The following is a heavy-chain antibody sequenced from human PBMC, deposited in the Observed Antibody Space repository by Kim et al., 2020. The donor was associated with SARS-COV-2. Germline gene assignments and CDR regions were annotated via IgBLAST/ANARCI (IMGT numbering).Heavy chain of an antibody. CDR1: GGSFSGYY. Sequence: SETLSLTCAVYGGSFSGYYWSWIRQPPGKGLEWIGEINHSGSTNYNPSLKSRVTISVDTSKNQFSLKLSSVTAADTAVYYCARVRRWLQFVGFDYWGQGTLVTVSS. D-gene: IGHD5-12*01. CDR2: INHSGST. CDR3: ARVRRWLQFVGFDY. V-gene: IGHV4-34*01. J-gene: IGHJ4*02.